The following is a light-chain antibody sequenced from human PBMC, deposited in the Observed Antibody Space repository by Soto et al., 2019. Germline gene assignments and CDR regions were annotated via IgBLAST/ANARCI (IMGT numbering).Light chain of an antibody. CDR3: SSYAGSSNV. CDR2: EVN. Sequence: QSVLTQPASVSGSLGQSITISCTGTSSDVGAYNYVSWYQQQPGKAPKLMIYEVNKRPSGVPDRFSGSKSGNTASLTVSGLQAEDEADYYCSSYAGSSNVFGTGTKATVL. CDR1: SSDVGAYNY. V-gene: IGLV2-8*01. J-gene: IGLJ1*01.